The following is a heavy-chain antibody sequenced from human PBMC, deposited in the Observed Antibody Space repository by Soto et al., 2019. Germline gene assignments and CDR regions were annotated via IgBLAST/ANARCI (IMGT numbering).Heavy chain of an antibody. D-gene: IGHD3-3*01. CDR2: ISGSGGST. V-gene: IGHV3-23*01. CDR3: AKRTMGWYFDL. CDR1: GFTFSSYA. Sequence: EVQLLESGGGLVQPGGSLRLSCAASGFTFSSYAMNWVRQAPGKGLEWVSVISGSGGSTYYADAVKGRFTISRDNSKNTLYLQMNTLRAENTAVYYCAKRTMGWYFDLWCPGTLVTVSS. J-gene: IGHJ2*01.